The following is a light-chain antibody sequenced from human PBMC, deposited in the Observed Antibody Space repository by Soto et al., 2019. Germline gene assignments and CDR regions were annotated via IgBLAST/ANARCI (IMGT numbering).Light chain of an antibody. CDR3: TSYVGNDIWV. Sequence: QSALTLHPSASGSPGQSVTISCTGTSSDVGPYKYVSWYQQYPGKAPKLMIYEVTKRPSGVPDRFSGSKSGNTASLTVSGLQAEDDADYYCTSYVGNDIWVFGGGTKVTVL. V-gene: IGLV2-8*01. CDR2: EVT. CDR1: SSDVGPYKY. J-gene: IGLJ3*02.